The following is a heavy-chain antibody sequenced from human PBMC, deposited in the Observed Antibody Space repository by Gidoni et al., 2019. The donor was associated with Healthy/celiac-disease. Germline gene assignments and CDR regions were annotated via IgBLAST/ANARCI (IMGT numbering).Heavy chain of an antibody. CDR3: ARERMYYYDSSGYEVIDY. D-gene: IGHD3-22*01. Sequence: QVQLQESGPGLVKPSETLSLTCTVSGGSISSYYWSWIRQPAGKGLEWIGRIYTSGSTNYNPSLKSRVTMSVDTSKNQFSLKLSSVTAADTAVYYCARERMYYYDSSGYEVIDYWGQGTLVTVSS. CDR2: IYTSGST. V-gene: IGHV4-4*07. CDR1: GGSISSYY. J-gene: IGHJ4*02.